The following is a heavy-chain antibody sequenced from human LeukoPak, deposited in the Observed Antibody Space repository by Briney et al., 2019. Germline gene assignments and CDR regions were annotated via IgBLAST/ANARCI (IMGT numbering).Heavy chain of an antibody. J-gene: IGHJ6*04. CDR3: ARDGYSGYDSSSYYYYGMDV. Sequence: SETLSLTCAVYGGSFTGYYWSWIRQPPGKWLEWIGEINHSGSTNYNPSLKSRVTISVDTSKDQFSLKLSSVTAADTAVYYCARDGYSGYDSSSYYYYGMDVWGKGTTVTVSS. D-gene: IGHD5-12*01. V-gene: IGHV4-34*01. CDR2: INHSGST. CDR1: GGSFTGYY.